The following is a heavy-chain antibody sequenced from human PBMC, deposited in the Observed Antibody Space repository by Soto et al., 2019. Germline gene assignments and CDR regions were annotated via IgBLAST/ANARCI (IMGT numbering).Heavy chain of an antibody. V-gene: IGHV3-66*01. Sequence: EVQLVESGGGLVQPGGSLRLSCTASGFIVSDTYVNWVRQAPGKGLEWVSVISNRGDTHYADSVRGRFSLSRDISDNTLHLPTNNLRLEETAVYYCAREPRYCRGGSCSITGDAYDIWGQGTLVTVSS. CDR2: ISNRGDT. CDR1: GFIVSDTY. D-gene: IGHD2-15*01. CDR3: AREPRYCRGGSCSITGDAYDI. J-gene: IGHJ3*02.